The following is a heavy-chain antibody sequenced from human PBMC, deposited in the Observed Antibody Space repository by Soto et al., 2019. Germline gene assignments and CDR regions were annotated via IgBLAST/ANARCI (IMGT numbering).Heavy chain of an antibody. CDR1: GGTFNTYT. V-gene: IGHV1-69*02. Sequence: QVQVVQSGAEVKKPESSVKVSCKPSGGTFNTYTVNWVRLAPGHGLEWMGRFIPILDMANYAQKFQDRVTITADRSTFTAYMELNSLTSYYTAVYYCAITYCRDNSCPRDFDFWGPGTRVTVSS. CDR3: AITYCRDNSCPRDFDF. CDR2: FIPILDMA. D-gene: IGHD2-21*01. J-gene: IGHJ4*02.